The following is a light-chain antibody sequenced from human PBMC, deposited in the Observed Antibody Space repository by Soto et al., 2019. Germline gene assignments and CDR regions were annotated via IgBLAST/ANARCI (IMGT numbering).Light chain of an antibody. CDR3: QQYGSSVT. J-gene: IGKJ1*01. CDR1: QSVRSSY. V-gene: IGKV3-20*01. Sequence: EIVLTQSPGTLSLSPGERVTLSCRASQSVRSSYLAWYQQRPGQAPSLLIYGASSRATGIPDRFSGSGSGTDFTLTISRLEPEDFAVYYCQQYGSSVTFGQGTKVEFK. CDR2: GAS.